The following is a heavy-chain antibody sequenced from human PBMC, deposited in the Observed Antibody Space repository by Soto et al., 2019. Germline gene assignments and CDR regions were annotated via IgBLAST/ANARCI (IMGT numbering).Heavy chain of an antibody. CDR1: GFIFSDYA. D-gene: IGHD3-3*01. J-gene: IGHJ6*02. V-gene: IGHV3-30-3*01. CDR2: LSYDGNRR. CDR3: ARGGVVLRFLEWLQDYYTMDV. Sequence: GGSLRLSCVASGFIFSDYAMHWVRQAPGRGLEWVAALSYDGNRRYYLDSVKGRFTFSRDNSRNTLFLQMSSLSADDTAVYYCARGGVVLRFLEWLQDYYTMDVWGQGTPVTVSS.